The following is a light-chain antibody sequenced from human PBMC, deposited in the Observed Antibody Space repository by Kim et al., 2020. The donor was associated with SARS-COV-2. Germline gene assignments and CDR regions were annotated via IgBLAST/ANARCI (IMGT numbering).Light chain of an antibody. V-gene: IGKV1-39*01. J-gene: IGKJ1*01. CDR1: QSIRTF. Sequence: SASVGDTVSITCRASQSIRTFLNWYQHKLGSAPRLLIFAASTLQSGVPSRFRGSGSGTEFTLTISGLQREDFATYYCQQTYNSRTFGQGTKVEIK. CDR3: QQTYNSRT. CDR2: AAS.